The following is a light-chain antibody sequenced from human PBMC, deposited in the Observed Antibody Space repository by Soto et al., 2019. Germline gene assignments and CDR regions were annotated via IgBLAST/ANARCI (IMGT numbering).Light chain of an antibody. CDR3: QRYDSLRT. Sequence: VVMKQCRSTLHLSPGERATPSLRASESVSTNLAWYQQKAGHAPRLLIYGASNRATGIPDRFSGSGSGTDFTLTITRLEPEDFAMYYCQRYDSLRTFGQRTKVDIK. CDR1: ESVSTN. J-gene: IGKJ1*01. CDR2: GAS. V-gene: IGKV3-20*01.